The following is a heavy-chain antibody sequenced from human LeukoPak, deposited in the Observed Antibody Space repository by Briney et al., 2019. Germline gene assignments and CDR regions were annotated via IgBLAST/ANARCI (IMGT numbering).Heavy chain of an antibody. V-gene: IGHV3-66*01. J-gene: IGHJ6*02. CDR3: ARASAPPSFYYYYGMDV. Sequence: GGSLRLSCAASGFTVSNKYISWVREAPGGGLEWVSVIYSGGSTYYADSVKGRFSISRDNAKNSLYLQMNSLRVEDTAVYYCARASAPPSFYYYYGMDVWGQGTTVTVSS. CDR1: GFTVSNKY. CDR2: IYSGGST.